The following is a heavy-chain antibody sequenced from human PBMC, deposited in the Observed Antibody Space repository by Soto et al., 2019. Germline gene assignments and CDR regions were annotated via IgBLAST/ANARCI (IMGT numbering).Heavy chain of an antibody. V-gene: IGHV1-18*01. CDR3: AKNGQPPYYYYGMDV. CDR1: GYTFTRYG. J-gene: IGHJ6*02. D-gene: IGHD2-8*01. CDR2: ISGYNGDT. Sequence: QGHLVQSGAEVKKPGASVKVSCKASGYTFTRYGISWVRQAPGQGLEWMGWISGYNGDTNYAQRFQGRVTMTIDTSKXTAYMELRSLTSDDTAVYYCAKNGQPPYYYYGMDVWGQGTSVTVSS.